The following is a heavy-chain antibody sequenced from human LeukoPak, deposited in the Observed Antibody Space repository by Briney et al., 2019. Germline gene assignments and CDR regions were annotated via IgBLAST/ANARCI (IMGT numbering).Heavy chain of an antibody. V-gene: IGHV3-7*01. J-gene: IGHJ4*02. CDR3: ARDSPYSGSYFLLDY. CDR2: IKEDGSEK. Sequence: GGSLRLSCAASGFAFSSYWMSWVRQAPGKGLEWVANIKEDGSEKYYVDSVKGRFTISRDNANNSLYLQMNSLRAEDTAVYYCARDSPYSGSYFLLDYWGQGALVTVSS. CDR1: GFAFSSYW. D-gene: IGHD1-26*01.